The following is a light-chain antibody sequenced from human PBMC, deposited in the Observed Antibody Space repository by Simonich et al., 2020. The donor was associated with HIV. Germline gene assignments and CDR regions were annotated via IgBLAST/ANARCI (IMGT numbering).Light chain of an antibody. CDR3: CSYAGSYTYV. Sequence: QSALTQPRSMSGSPGQSLTISCTGNSSDVGGYNYVSWYQQHPGKAPKLMIYDFTKRPSGVPDRFSGSKSVNTAYLTISGLQADDEAHYYCCSYAGSYTYVFGTGTEVIIL. V-gene: IGLV2-11*01. J-gene: IGLJ1*01. CDR2: DFT. CDR1: SSDVGGYNY.